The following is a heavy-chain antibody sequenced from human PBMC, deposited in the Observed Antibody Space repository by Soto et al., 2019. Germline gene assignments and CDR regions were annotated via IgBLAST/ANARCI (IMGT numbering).Heavy chain of an antibody. CDR3: AGPYYDFWSGRRTYYYYYMDV. V-gene: IGHV3-7*01. CDR1: GFTFSSYW. CDR2: IKQDGSEK. D-gene: IGHD3-3*01. J-gene: IGHJ6*03. Sequence: GGSLRLSCAASGFTFSSYWMSWVRQAPGKGLEWVANIKQDGSEKYYVDSVKGRFTISRDNAKNSLYLQMNSLRAEDTAVYYCAGPYYDFWSGRRTYYYYYMDVWGKGTTVTVSS.